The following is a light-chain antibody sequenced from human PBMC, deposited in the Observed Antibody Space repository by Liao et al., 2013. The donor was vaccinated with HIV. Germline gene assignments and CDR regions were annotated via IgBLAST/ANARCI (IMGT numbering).Light chain of an antibody. V-gene: IGLV3-1*01. CDR2: QDS. Sequence: SYELTQPPSVSVSPGQTASITCSGDKLGDKYACWYQQKPGQSPVLVIYQDSDRPFAIPGRFSGSNSGNTATLTISRVEAGDEADYYCQVWDSSSDHPVFGGGTKLTVL. CDR3: QVWDSSSDHPV. CDR1: KLGDKY. J-gene: IGLJ3*02.